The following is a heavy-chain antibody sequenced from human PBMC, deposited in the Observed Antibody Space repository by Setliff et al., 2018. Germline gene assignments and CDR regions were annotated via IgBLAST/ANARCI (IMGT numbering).Heavy chain of an antibody. CDR1: GYSLTRYY. D-gene: IGHD2-8*01. CDR3: ERLVRYCTRVTCQRSSDGDF. CDR2: INPGGGSA. J-gene: IGHJ4*02. Sequence: ASVKVSCKASGYSLTRYYMHWVRQAPGQGLEWMGIINPGGGSASYAEKFQGRVTMTRDTSTSTFYMEVNILRSDDTAVYYCERLVRYCTRVTCQRSSDGDFWGQGTPVTVSS. V-gene: IGHV1-46*01.